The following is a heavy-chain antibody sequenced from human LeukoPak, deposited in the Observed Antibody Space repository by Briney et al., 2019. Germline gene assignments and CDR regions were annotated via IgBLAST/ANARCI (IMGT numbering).Heavy chain of an antibody. CDR3: TTRNDYSNYAYYYFYYMDV. CDR2: IKSKTDGGTT. J-gene: IGHJ6*03. Sequence: GGSLRLSCAASGFTFSSYSMNWVRQAPGKGLEWVGRIKSKTDGGTTDYAAPVKGRFTISRDDSKNTLYLQMNSLKTEDTAVYYCTTRNDYSNYAYYYFYYMDVWGKGTTVTVSS. V-gene: IGHV3-15*01. CDR1: GFTFSSYS. D-gene: IGHD4-11*01.